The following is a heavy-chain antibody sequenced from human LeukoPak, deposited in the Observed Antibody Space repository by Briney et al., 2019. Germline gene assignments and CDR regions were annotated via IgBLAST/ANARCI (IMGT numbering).Heavy chain of an antibody. CDR2: INSDGSST. V-gene: IGHV3-74*01. D-gene: IGHD1-26*01. J-gene: IGHJ4*02. CDR3: ARDDARRSSYSGSYPHDY. CDR1: GFTFSSYW. Sequence: GGSLRLSCAASGFTFSSYWVHWVRQAPGKGLVWVSRINSDGSSTSYADSVKGRFTISRDNAKNTLYLQMNSLRAEDTAVYYCARDDARRSSYSGSYPHDYWGQGTLVTVSS.